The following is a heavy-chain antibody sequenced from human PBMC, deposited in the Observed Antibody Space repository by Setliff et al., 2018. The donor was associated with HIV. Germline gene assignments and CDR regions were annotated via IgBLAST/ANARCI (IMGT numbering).Heavy chain of an antibody. CDR1: GGSFSSDS. V-gene: IGHV3-21*06. J-gene: IGHJ6*02. CDR3: AKSLTTHGWQYGLDV. Sequence: ETLSLTCSVSGGSFSSDSYYWGWIRQFPGKGLEWVSSISSSSSYIYYADSVKGRFTISRDNSRDTLYLHMNSLRAEDTAVYHCAKSLTTHGWQYGLDVWGQGTTVTVSS. CDR2: ISSSSSYI. D-gene: IGHD4-17*01.